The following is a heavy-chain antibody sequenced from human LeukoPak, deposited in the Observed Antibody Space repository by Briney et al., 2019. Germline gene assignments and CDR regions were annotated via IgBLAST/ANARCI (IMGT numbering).Heavy chain of an antibody. J-gene: IGHJ4*02. CDR2: VSVSGGGT. CDR1: GFTFTNYA. CDR3: AKSWDWNDEGKYFDC. Sequence: PGGSLRLSCAASGFTFTNYAMSWVRQAPGKGLEWVSEVSVSGGGTYSADSVKGRFTISRDNSKNTLYLQMNSLRAEDTALYYCAKSWDWNDEGKYFDCWGQGTLVTVSS. D-gene: IGHD1-1*01. V-gene: IGHV3-23*01.